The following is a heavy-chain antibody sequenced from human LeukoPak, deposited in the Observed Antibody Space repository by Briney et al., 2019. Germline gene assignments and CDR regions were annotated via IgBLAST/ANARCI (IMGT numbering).Heavy chain of an antibody. CDR1: GFTFTTYS. V-gene: IGHV3-21*01. CDR2: ISSGSSAI. J-gene: IGHJ4*02. Sequence: PGGSLRLSCEASGFTFTTYSMTWVRQAPGKGLEWVSIISSGSSAIFSADALKGRFTISRDDAKNSLYLQMNSLRAEDTAVYYCARVNYYDSSGPHGFDYWGQGTLVTVSS. D-gene: IGHD3-22*01. CDR3: ARVNYYDSSGPHGFDY.